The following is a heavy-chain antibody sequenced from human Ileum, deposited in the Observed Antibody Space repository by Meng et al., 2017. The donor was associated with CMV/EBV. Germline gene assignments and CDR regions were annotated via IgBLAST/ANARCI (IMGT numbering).Heavy chain of an antibody. V-gene: IGHV4-61*02. CDR2: IHSSGMT. Sequence: LAPGPGMVQPSQSLSLLCNVSCAAINSGRHYWSWIRQPAGKGLEWIGRIHSSGMTNYNPSLKSRVTISVDTSKNQFSLNLSSMTAADTAVYYCATRRRDGGSGEGYFDLWGRGTLVTVSS. CDR1: CAAINSGRHY. D-gene: IGHD7-27*01. CDR3: ATRRRDGGSGEGYFDL. J-gene: IGHJ2*01.